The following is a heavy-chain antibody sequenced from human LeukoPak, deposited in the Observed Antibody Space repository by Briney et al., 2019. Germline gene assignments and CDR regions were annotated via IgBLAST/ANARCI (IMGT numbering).Heavy chain of an antibody. CDR3: AREDIVVVPAAMRNYYYYYMDV. J-gene: IGHJ6*03. Sequence: GGSLRLSCAASEFSVGSNYMTWVRQAPGKGLEWVSLIYSGGSTYYADSVKGRFTISRDNSKNTLYLQMNSLRAEDTAVYYCAREDIVVVPAAMRNYYYYYMDVWGKGTTVTISS. CDR2: IYSGGST. CDR1: EFSVGSNY. D-gene: IGHD2-2*01. V-gene: IGHV3-66*01.